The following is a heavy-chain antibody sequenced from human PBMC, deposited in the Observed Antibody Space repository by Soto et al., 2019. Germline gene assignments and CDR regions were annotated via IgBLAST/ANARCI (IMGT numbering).Heavy chain of an antibody. J-gene: IGHJ4*02. V-gene: IGHV4-4*02. CDR2: IYHSGST. Sequence: LTCAVSGGSISSSNWWSWVRQPSGKGLEWIGEIYHSGSTTYYPSLRSRVTISGDKSKNQFSLKLTSVTAADTAVYYCARGSGYYYIFDFWGQGTLVTVS. CDR3: ARGSGYYYIFDF. CDR1: GGSISSSNW. D-gene: IGHD3-22*01.